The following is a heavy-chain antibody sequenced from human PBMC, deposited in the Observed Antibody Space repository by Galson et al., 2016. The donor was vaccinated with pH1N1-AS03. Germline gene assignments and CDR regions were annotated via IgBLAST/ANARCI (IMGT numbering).Heavy chain of an antibody. Sequence: ETLSLTCTVSGGSVSSGNHYWSWIRQPPGKGLEWIGYIYNSGSTNYNPSLKSRVTISVDTSKNQFSLNLSSVTAADTAVYYCAREGGSYLSHWGQGTLVTVSS. CDR1: GGSVSSGNHY. J-gene: IGHJ4*02. CDR3: AREGGSYLSH. CDR2: IYNSGST. D-gene: IGHD3-10*01. V-gene: IGHV4-61*01.